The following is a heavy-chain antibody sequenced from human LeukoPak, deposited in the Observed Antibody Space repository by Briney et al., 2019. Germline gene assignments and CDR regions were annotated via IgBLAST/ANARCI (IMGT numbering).Heavy chain of an antibody. J-gene: IGHJ6*02. CDR1: GYTFTSYA. CDR2: INAGNGNT. CDR3: ASDPLLTVPPGYYYYGMDV. Sequence: ASVKVSCKASGYTFTSYAMHWVRQAPGQRLEWMGWINAGNGNTKYSQKFQGRVTITRDTSASTAYMELSSLRSEDTAVYYCASDPLLTVPPGYYYYGMDVWGQGTTVTVSS. D-gene: IGHD4-17*01. V-gene: IGHV1-3*01.